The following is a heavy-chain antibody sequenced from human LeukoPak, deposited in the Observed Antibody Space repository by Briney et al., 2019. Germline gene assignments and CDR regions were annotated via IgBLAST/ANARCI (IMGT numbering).Heavy chain of an antibody. CDR3: ARGFYYYGSGSYYIDY. CDR1: GGTFSSYA. CDR2: IIPIFGTA. J-gene: IGHJ4*02. Sequence: SVKVSCKASGGTFSSYAISWVRQAPGQGLEWMGGIIPIFGTANYAQKFQGRVTITADKSTSTAYMELSSLRSEDTAVYYCARGFYYYGSGSYYIDYWGQGTLVTVSS. V-gene: IGHV1-69*06. D-gene: IGHD3-10*01.